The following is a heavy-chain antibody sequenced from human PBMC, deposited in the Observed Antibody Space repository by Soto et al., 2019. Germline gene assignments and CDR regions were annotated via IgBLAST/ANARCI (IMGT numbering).Heavy chain of an antibody. D-gene: IGHD3-3*01. J-gene: IGHJ3*02. Sequence: GGSLRLSCAASGFTFSSYWMSWVRQAPGKGLEWVANIKQDGSEKYYVDSVKGRFTISRDNAKNSLYLQMNSLRAEDTAVYYCARVAGITIFGVVPDFAFDIWGQGTMVTVSS. CDR2: IKQDGSEK. CDR1: GFTFSSYW. V-gene: IGHV3-7*01. CDR3: ARVAGITIFGVVPDFAFDI.